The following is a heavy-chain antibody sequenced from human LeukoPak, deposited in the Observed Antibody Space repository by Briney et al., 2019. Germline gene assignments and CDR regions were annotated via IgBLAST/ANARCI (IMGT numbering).Heavy chain of an antibody. CDR1: GFTFSSYS. J-gene: IGHJ3*02. CDR3: AKDKSAMVRGVGDAFDI. Sequence: GGSLRLSCAASGFTFSSYSMNWVRQAPGKGLEWVSSISTSSSSIYYADSVKGRFTVSRDNAKNSLYLQMNSLRAEDTALYYCAKDKSAMVRGVGDAFDIWGQGTMVTVSS. CDR2: ISTSSSSI. D-gene: IGHD3-10*01. V-gene: IGHV3-21*01.